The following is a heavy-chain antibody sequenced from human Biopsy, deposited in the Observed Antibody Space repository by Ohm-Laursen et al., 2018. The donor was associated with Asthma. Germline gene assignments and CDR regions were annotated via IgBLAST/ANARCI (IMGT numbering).Heavy chain of an antibody. CDR1: GGTFSTYV. Sequence: SVKVSCKSLGGTFSTYVIGWVRQAPGQGLEWMGGINSVFGTTTYPQKFQDRVTITADDSTSTVYMELSSLRSEDTAVYYCARKAGSCISRTCYSLDFWGQGTLVTVSP. J-gene: IGHJ4*02. CDR3: ARKAGSCISRTCYSLDF. V-gene: IGHV1-69*13. D-gene: IGHD2-2*01. CDR2: INSVFGTT.